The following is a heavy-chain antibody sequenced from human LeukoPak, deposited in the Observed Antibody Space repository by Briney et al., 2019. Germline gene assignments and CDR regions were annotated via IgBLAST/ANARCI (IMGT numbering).Heavy chain of an antibody. V-gene: IGHV3-11*04. CDR1: GFTFDDYG. CDR3: AREIFWSGYYSNLHFDY. J-gene: IGHJ4*02. Sequence: PGGSLRLSCAASGFTFDDYGMSWIRQAPGKGLEWVSYISSSGSTIYYADSVKGRFTISRDNAKNSLYLQMNSLRAEDTAVYYCAREIFWSGYYSNLHFDYWGQGTLVTVSS. D-gene: IGHD3-3*01. CDR2: ISSSGSTI.